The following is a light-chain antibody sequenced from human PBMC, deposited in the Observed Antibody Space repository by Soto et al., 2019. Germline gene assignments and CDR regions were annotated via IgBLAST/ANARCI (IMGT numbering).Light chain of an antibody. V-gene: IGLV2-14*01. CDR2: EVS. Sequence: QSALTQPASVSGSPGQSITISCTGTSGDVGGYNYVSWYQQHPGKAPKLMIYEVSNRPSGVSNRFSGSKSGNTASLTISGLQAEDEADYYCRSYTSSSTGVFGGGAKLTVL. J-gene: IGLJ3*02. CDR1: SGDVGGYNY. CDR3: RSYTSSSTGV.